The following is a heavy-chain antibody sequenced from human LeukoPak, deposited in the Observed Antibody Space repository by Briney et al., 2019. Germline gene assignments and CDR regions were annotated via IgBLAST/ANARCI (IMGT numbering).Heavy chain of an antibody. J-gene: IGHJ4*02. CDR2: ISAYNGNT. V-gene: IGHV1-18*01. CDR3: ARDRESGYDPDY. Sequence: EASVKVSCTASGYTFTSYGISWVRQAPGQGLEWMGWISAYNGNTNYAQKLQGRVTMTTDTSTSTACMELRSLRSDDTAVYYCARDRESGYDPDYWGQGTLVTVPS. CDR1: GYTFTSYG. D-gene: IGHD5-12*01.